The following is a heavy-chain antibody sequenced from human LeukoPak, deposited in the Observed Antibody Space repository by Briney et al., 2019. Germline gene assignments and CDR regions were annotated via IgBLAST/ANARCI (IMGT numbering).Heavy chain of an antibody. CDR1: GFTFSSYA. D-gene: IGHD6-19*01. J-gene: IGHJ4*02. V-gene: IGHV3-23*01. CDR3: AKDPPIAVAGVVY. Sequence: QPGGSLRLSCAASGFTFSSYAMNWVRQAPGTGLEWVSIIGTSSDTTYYADSVKGRFVISRDNSKSTLYLQMNSLRAEDTAVYYCAKDPPIAVAGVVYWGQGTLVTVSS. CDR2: IGTSSDTT.